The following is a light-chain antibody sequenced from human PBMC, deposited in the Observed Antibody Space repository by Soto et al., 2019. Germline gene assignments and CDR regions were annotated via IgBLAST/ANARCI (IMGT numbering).Light chain of an antibody. CDR1: SSDIGGNTF. V-gene: IGLV2-14*03. CDR3: SSYTTSSTLV. CDR2: DVT. Sequence: QSALTQPASVSGSPGQSITISCTGTSSDIGGNTFVSWYQQHPGNAPKLMIYDVTNRPPGLSDRFSGSKSGNTASLTISGLQAEDEADYYGSSYTTSSTLVFGGGTKLTVL. J-gene: IGLJ3*02.